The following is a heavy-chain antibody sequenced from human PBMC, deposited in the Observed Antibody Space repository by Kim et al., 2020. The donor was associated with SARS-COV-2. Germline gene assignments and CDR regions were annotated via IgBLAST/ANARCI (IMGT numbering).Heavy chain of an antibody. V-gene: IGHV3-30*01. Sequence: YADSVKGRFTISRDNSKNTLYLQMNSLRAEDTAVYYCARAGGVWFGELSVDYWGQGTLVTVSS. D-gene: IGHD3-10*01. J-gene: IGHJ4*02. CDR3: ARAGGVWFGELSVDY.